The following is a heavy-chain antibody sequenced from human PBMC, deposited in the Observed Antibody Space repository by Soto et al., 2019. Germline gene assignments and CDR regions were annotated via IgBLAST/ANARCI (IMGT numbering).Heavy chain of an antibody. V-gene: IGHV3-66*01. CDR1: GFTVSSNY. CDR3: TNSGWSFDY. CDR2: IYSGGTT. J-gene: IGHJ4*02. Sequence: EVQLVESGGGLVQPGGSLRLSCAASGFTVSSNYMSWVRQAPGKGLEWVSIIYSGGTTYYADSVKGRFTISRDNSKNTLYLQTNSLRAEDTAVYYCTNSGWSFDYWGQGTLVTVSS. D-gene: IGHD6-19*01.